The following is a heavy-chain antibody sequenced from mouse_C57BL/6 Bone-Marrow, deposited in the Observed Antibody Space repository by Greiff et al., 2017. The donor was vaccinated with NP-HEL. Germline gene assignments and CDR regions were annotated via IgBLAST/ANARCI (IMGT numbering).Heavy chain of an antibody. D-gene: IGHD1-1*01. CDR3: ARRGNYYGSSPDWYFDV. CDR2: INPNNGGT. CDR1: GYTFTDYY. Sequence: EVQLQQSGPELVKPGASVKISCKASGYTFTDYYMNWVKQSHGKSLEWIGDINPNNGGTSYNQKFKGKATLTVDKSSSTAYMELRSLTSEDSAVYYCARRGNYYGSSPDWYFDVWGTGTTVTVSS. V-gene: IGHV1-26*01. J-gene: IGHJ1*03.